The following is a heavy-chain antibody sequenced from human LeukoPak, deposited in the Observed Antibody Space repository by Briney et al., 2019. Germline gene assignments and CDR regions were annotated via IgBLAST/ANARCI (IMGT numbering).Heavy chain of an antibody. CDR1: GFTFSSYG. J-gene: IGHJ5*02. CDR2: IRYDGSNK. Sequence: GGSLRLSCAASGFTFSSYGMDWVRQAPGKGLEWVAFIRYDGSNKYYADSVKGRFTISRDNSKNTLYLQMNSLRAEDTAVYYCATGPLIRNWFDPWGQGTLVTVSS. D-gene: IGHD2-21*01. CDR3: ATGPLIRNWFDP. V-gene: IGHV3-30*02.